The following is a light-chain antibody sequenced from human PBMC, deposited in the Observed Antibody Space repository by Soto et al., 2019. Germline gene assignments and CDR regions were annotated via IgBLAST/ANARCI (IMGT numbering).Light chain of an antibody. CDR2: KAS. V-gene: IGKV1-5*03. J-gene: IGKJ4*01. CDR1: HSISGW. Sequence: DIQMTQSPSTLSASVGDRVTITCQASHSISGWLAWYQQKPGKAPNLLIYKASTLQSGVPSRFSGSGSGTEFTLTISSLQPDDFATYYCQQYHTWLTFGGGTKVDIK. CDR3: QQYHTWLT.